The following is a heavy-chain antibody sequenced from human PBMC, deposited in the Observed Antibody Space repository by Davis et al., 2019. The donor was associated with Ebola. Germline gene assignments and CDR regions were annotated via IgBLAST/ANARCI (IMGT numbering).Heavy chain of an antibody. D-gene: IGHD2-21*01. CDR2: INVAKGNT. J-gene: IGHJ5*02. CDR3: ARPIPWFDP. CDR1: GYTFSTYA. Sequence: ASVKVSCKASGYTFSTYAIHWLRQAPGQRLEWMGLINVAKGNTKYSQKFQGRVTMTTDTSTSTAYMELRSLRSDDTAVYYCARPIPWFDPWGQGTLVTVSS. V-gene: IGHV1-3*01.